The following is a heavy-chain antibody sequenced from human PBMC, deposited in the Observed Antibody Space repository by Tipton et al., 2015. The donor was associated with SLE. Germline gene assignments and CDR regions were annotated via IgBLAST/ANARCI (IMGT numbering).Heavy chain of an antibody. V-gene: IGHV4-31*02. D-gene: IGHD1-26*01. Sequence: LRLSCTVSSGSVSSGAYYWSWIRQHPGKGLEWIGYVFSSGNTYHIPSLKTRVTISVDTSRNQFSLKLTSVTAADTAVYYCAIPTVGATGGFDSWGHGTLVIVSS. CDR3: AIPTVGATGGFDS. CDR2: VFSSGNT. J-gene: IGHJ4*01. CDR1: SGSVSSGAYY.